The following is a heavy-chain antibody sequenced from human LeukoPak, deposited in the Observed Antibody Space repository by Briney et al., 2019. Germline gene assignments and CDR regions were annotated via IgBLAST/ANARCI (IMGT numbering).Heavy chain of an antibody. D-gene: IGHD3-3*01. V-gene: IGHV2-70*11. CDR1: GSSLSTSGMC. J-gene: IGHJ4*02. CDR2: IDGDDDK. Sequence: SGPTLVNPTQTLTLTCTFSGSSLSTSGMCVSWIRQPPGKALEWLARIDGDDDKYYSTSLKTRLTISKDTSKNQVVLTMTNLDPVDTATYYCARCYYEGDLDYWGQGTLVTVSS. CDR3: ARCYYEGDLDY.